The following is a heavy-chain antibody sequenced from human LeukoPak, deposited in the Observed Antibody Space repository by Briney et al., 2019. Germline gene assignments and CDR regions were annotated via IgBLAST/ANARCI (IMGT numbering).Heavy chain of an antibody. Sequence: SGGSLRLSCAASGFTFSSYEMNWVRQAPGRGLEWVSYISSSGSTIYYADSVKGRFTISRDNAKNSLYLQMNSLRAEDTAVYYCAGRASGVAGYYYYGMDVWGQGTTVTVSS. CDR1: GFTFSSYE. CDR2: ISSSGSTI. J-gene: IGHJ6*02. CDR3: AGRASGVAGYYYYGMDV. D-gene: IGHD2-15*01. V-gene: IGHV3-48*03.